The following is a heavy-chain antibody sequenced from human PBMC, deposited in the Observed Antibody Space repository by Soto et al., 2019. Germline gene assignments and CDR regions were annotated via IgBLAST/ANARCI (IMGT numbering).Heavy chain of an antibody. CDR3: ARNPYSSSSRTSWFDP. CDR1: GGSISSYY. J-gene: IGHJ5*02. V-gene: IGHV4-59*01. D-gene: IGHD6-6*01. Sequence: SETLSLTCTVSGGSISSYYWSWIRQPPGKGLEWIGYIYYSGSTNYNPSLKSRVTISVDTSKNQFSLKLSSVTAADTAVYYCARNPYSSSSRTSWFDPWGQGILVTVSS. CDR2: IYYSGST.